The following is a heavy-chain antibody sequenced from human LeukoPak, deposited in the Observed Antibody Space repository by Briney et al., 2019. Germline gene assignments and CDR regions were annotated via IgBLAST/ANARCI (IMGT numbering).Heavy chain of an antibody. CDR3: ARVGAWELQRVFEN. J-gene: IGHJ4*02. CDR2: ISSSSSYI. CDR1: GFTFSSYS. Sequence: GGSLRLSCAASGFTFSSYSMNWVRQAPGKGLEWVSSISSSSSYIYYADSVKGRFTISRDNAKKSLSLEMNSLRVEDTALYYCARVGAWELQRVFENWGQGTLVTVSS. V-gene: IGHV3-21*01. D-gene: IGHD1-26*01.